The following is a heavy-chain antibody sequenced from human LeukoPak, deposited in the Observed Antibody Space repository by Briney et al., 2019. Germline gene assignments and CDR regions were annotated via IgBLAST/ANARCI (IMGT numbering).Heavy chain of an antibody. D-gene: IGHD4-17*01. Sequence: PGRSLRLSCAASGFTFSSYAMHWVRQAPGKGLERVAVISYDGSNKYCADSVKGRFTISRDNSKNTLYLQMNSLRAEDTAVYYCAREFVTTLDYWGQGTLVTVSS. CDR2: ISYDGSNK. CDR3: AREFVTTLDY. V-gene: IGHV3-30-3*01. CDR1: GFTFSSYA. J-gene: IGHJ4*02.